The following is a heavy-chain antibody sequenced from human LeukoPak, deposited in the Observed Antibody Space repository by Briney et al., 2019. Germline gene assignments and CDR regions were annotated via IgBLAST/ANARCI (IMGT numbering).Heavy chain of an antibody. J-gene: IGHJ6*03. CDR2: IYTSGST. CDR1: GGSISSGSYY. V-gene: IGHV4-61*02. Sequence: SQTLSLTCTVSGGSISSGSYYWSWLRQPAGKGLEWIGRIYTSGSTNYNPSLKSRVTISVDTSKNQFSLKLSSVTTADTAVYYCARDSKQLVLANLNYYYYYMDVWGKGTTVTVSS. D-gene: IGHD6-6*01. CDR3: ARDSKQLVLANLNYYYYYMDV.